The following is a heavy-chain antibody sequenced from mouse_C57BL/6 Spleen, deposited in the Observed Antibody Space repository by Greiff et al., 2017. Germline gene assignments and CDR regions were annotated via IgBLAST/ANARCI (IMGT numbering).Heavy chain of an antibody. CDR2: IYPGSGST. J-gene: IGHJ1*03. CDR1: GYTFTSYW. Sequence: VQLQQPGAELVKPGASVKMSCKASGYTFTSYWITWVKQRPGQGLEWIGDIYPGSGSTNYNAKFKSKATLTVDTSSSTAYMQLSSLTSEDAAVYYCARNYYGSRADFDVWGTGTTVTVSS. D-gene: IGHD1-1*01. CDR3: ARNYYGSRADFDV. V-gene: IGHV1-55*01.